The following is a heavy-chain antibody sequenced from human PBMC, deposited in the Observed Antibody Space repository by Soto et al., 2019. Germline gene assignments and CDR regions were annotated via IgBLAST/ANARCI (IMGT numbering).Heavy chain of an antibody. Sequence: GGSLRLSCAASGFTFSSYAMHWVRQAPGKGLEWVAVISYDGSNKYYADSVKGRFTISRDNSKNTLYLQMNSLRAEDTAVYYCARADSYSSGWYWGLGQGFDYWGQGTLVTVSS. D-gene: IGHD6-19*01. J-gene: IGHJ4*02. CDR3: ARADSYSSGWYWGLGQGFDY. CDR1: GFTFSSYA. V-gene: IGHV3-30-3*01. CDR2: ISYDGSNK.